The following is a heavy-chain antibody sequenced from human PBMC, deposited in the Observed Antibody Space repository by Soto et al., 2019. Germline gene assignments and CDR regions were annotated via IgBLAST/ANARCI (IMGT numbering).Heavy chain of an antibody. CDR2: ISAYNGDT. V-gene: IGHV1-18*01. Sequence: QVQLLQSGAEVKKPGASVKVSCKASGYTFTNYGITWVRQAPGQGLEWMGWISAYNGDTHYTQRLQGRATMTTDTSKSTAYMELRGLRSDDTAVSYCARVRQLVGYFDYYMDVWGKGTTVTVSS. J-gene: IGHJ6*03. CDR1: GYTFTNYG. CDR3: ARVRQLVGYFDYYMDV. D-gene: IGHD6-6*01.